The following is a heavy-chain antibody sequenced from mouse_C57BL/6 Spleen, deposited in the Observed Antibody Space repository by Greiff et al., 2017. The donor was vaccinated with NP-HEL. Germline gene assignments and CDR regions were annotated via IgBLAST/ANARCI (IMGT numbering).Heavy chain of an antibody. CDR1: GFTFSSYA. V-gene: IGHV5-4*03. CDR3: ARVVYGSSYFDY. Sequence: EVKLEESGGGLVKPGGSLKLSCAASGFTFSSYAMSWVRQTPEKRLEWVATISDGGSYTYYPDNVKGRFTISRDNAKNNLYLQMSHLKSEDTAMYYCARVVYGSSYFDYWGQGTTLTVSS. CDR2: ISDGGSYT. J-gene: IGHJ2*01. D-gene: IGHD1-1*01.